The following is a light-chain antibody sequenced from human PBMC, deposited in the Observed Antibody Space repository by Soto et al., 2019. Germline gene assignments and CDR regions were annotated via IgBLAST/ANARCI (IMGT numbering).Light chain of an antibody. J-gene: IGKJ1*01. Sequence: DIQMTQSPSTLSGSVGDRVTITCRASQTISSWLAWYQQKPGKAPKLLIYKASTLKSGVPSRFSGSGSGTEFTLTISGLQPEDFATYYCQQYHGFWFGPGTKVDIK. CDR2: KAS. V-gene: IGKV1-5*03. CDR1: QTISSW. CDR3: QQYHGFW.